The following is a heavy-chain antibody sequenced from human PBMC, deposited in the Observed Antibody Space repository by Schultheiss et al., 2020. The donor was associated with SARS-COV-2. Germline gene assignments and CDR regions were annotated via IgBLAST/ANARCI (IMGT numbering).Heavy chain of an antibody. J-gene: IGHJ6*02. CDR3: AKPYSNYYYYYGMDV. V-gene: IGHV3-23*01. CDR2: ISGSGGST. D-gene: IGHD4-11*01. Sequence: GGSLRLSCAASGFTFSRYAMSWVRQAPGKGLEWVSAISGSGGSTYYADSVKGRFTISRDNSKNTLYLQMNSLRAEDTAVYYCAKPYSNYYYYYGMDVWGQGTTVTVSS. CDR1: GFTFSRYA.